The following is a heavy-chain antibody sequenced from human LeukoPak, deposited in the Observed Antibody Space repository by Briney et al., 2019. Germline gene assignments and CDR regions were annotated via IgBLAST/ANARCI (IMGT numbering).Heavy chain of an antibody. D-gene: IGHD2-15*01. Sequence: GGSLRLSCAASGFTFSSYGMHWVRQAPGKGLEWVAFIRYGGSNKYYADSVKGRFTISRDNSKNTLYLQMNSLRAEDTAVYYCAKVPGYCSGGSCYRDYYMDVWGKGTTVTISS. V-gene: IGHV3-30*02. CDR3: AKVPGYCSGGSCYRDYYMDV. J-gene: IGHJ6*03. CDR2: IRYGGSNK. CDR1: GFTFSSYG.